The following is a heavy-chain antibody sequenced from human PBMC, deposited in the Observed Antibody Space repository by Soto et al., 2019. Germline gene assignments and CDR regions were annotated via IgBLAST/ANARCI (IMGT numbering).Heavy chain of an antibody. CDR2: IYYSGRT. J-gene: IGHJ5*02. CDR3: ARGEGDYVWGSYRHNWFDP. V-gene: IGHV4-31*03. D-gene: IGHD3-16*02. Sequence: QVQLQESGPGLVKPSQTLSLTCTVSGGSISSGGYYWSWIRQHPGKGLEWIGYIYYSGRTSYNPSLKSRGTISVDTSKNQFSLKLSSVTAADTAVYYCARGEGDYVWGSYRHNWFDPWGQGTLVTVSS. CDR1: GGSISSGGYY.